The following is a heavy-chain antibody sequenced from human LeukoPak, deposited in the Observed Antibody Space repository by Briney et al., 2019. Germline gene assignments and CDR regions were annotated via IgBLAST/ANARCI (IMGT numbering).Heavy chain of an antibody. D-gene: IGHD2-15*01. CDR3: ARDSGYCSGDSCNYYYGMDV. J-gene: IGHJ6*02. CDR2: INVYDGNT. CDR1: GHTFTSYG. Sequence: ASVKVSCKASGHTFTSYGVSWVRQAPGQGLEWMGWINVYDGNTKYGQNLQGRVTMTTDTSTSTAYMELRSLGSDDTAVYYCARDSGYCSGDSCNYYYGMDVWGQGTTVTVSS. V-gene: IGHV1-18*01.